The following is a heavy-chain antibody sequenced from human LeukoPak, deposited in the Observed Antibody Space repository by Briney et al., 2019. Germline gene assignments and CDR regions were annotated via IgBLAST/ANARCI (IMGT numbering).Heavy chain of an antibody. V-gene: IGHV3-23*01. D-gene: IGHD6-6*01. CDR3: AKAWWSTSSGGDSFGI. CDR1: GFTLSNSA. CDR2: FSGPGKT. Sequence: GGSLRLSCAAYGFTLSNSAMSWVRQAPGKGLEWVSGFSGPGKTYYADSVKGRFTISRDTSKSTLYLQINSLRAEDTAVYYCAKAWWSTSSGGDSFGIWGQGTMVTVSS. J-gene: IGHJ3*02.